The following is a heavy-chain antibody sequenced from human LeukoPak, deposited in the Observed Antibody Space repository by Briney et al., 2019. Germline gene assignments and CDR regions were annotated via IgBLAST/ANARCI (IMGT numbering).Heavy chain of an antibody. CDR1: GYIFTTYY. D-gene: IGHD3-16*01. V-gene: IGHV1-46*01. CDR3: AREFGLIWGFDL. Sequence: ASVKVSCKACGYIFTTYYMYWVRQAPGQGLEWMGIINPSGGSTSYAQKFQGRVTMTRDTSTSTVYMELSSLRSEDTAVYYCAREFGLIWGFDLWGQGIQVTVSS. J-gene: IGHJ4*02. CDR2: INPSGGST.